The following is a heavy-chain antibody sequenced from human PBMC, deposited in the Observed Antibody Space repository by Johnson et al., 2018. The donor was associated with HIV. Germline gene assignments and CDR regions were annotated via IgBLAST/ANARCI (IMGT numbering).Heavy chain of an antibody. D-gene: IGHD5-12*01. Sequence: VQLVESGGGLVQPGGSLRLSCAASGFTFSSYWMSWVRQAPGKGLEWVANIKQDGSEKYYVDSVKGRFTISRDNAKNSLYLQMNSLRAEDTAVYYCARVLRLPRLVAFAIWGQGTMVTVSS. CDR2: IKQDGSEK. J-gene: IGHJ3*02. V-gene: IGHV3-7*01. CDR3: ARVLRLPRLVAFAI. CDR1: GFTFSSYW.